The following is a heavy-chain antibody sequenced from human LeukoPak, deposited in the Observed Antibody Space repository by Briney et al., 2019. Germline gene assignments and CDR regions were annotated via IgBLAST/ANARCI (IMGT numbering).Heavy chain of an antibody. J-gene: IGHJ4*02. Sequence: GGSLRLSCAASGFTFSSYWMSWVRQAPGKGLEWVANIKQDGSEKYYVDSVKGRFTISRDNAKNSLYLQMNSLRAEDTAVYYCARVRFLEWLLQYYFDYWGQGTLVTVSS. CDR1: GFTFSSYW. CDR2: IKQDGSEK. D-gene: IGHD3-3*01. CDR3: ARVRFLEWLLQYYFDY. V-gene: IGHV3-7*01.